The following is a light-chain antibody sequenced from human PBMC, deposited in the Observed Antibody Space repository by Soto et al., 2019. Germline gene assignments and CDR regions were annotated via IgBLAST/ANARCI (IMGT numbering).Light chain of an antibody. Sequence: EIGVTQSPATVSLSPGERATLSCRASQSVSSYLAWYQQKPGQAPRLLIDGASTRATGIPARFSGRGSGTEFTLTISSLQSEDFAVYYCHQYNNRPWTFGQGTKVDIK. CDR3: HQYNNRPWT. CDR2: GAS. J-gene: IGKJ1*01. V-gene: IGKV3D-15*01. CDR1: QSVSSY.